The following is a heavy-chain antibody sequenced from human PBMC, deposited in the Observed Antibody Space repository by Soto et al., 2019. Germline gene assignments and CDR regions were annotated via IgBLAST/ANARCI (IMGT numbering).Heavy chain of an antibody. CDR1: VFTFISYA. CDR3: ARVPSGSYYYYGMDV. CDR2: ISYDGSNK. J-gene: IGHJ6*02. Sequence: GWSLRLCCASSVFTFISYAMHWVRQAPGKGLEWVAVISYDGSNKYYADSVKGRFTISRDNSKNTLYLQMNSLRAEDTAVYYCARVPSGSYYYYGMDVWGQGTTVTVSS. V-gene: IGHV3-30-3*01. D-gene: IGHD6-25*01.